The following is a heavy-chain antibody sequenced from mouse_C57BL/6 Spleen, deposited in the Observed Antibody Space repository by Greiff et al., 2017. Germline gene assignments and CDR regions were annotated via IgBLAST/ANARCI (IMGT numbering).Heavy chain of an antibody. Sequence: LVESGTELVKPGASVKLSCKASGYTFTSYWMHWVKQRPGQGLEWIGNINPSNGGTNYNEKFKSKATLTVDKSSSTAYMQLSSLTSEDSAVYYCARAYYDYDVRILDYWGQGTTLTVSS. CDR3: ARAYYDYDVRILDY. CDR1: GYTFTSYW. J-gene: IGHJ2*01. D-gene: IGHD2-4*01. CDR2: INPSNGGT. V-gene: IGHV1-53*01.